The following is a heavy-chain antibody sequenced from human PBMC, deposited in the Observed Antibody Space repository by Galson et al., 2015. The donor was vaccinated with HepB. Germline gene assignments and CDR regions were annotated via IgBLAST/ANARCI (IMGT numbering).Heavy chain of an antibody. J-gene: IGHJ2*01. CDR3: ARSWDTSMATGYFDL. D-gene: IGHD5-18*01. CDR1: GFTFSTYS. V-gene: IGHV3-21*01. CDR2: ISSSSSYI. Sequence: SLRLSCAASGFTFSTYSMKWVRQAPGKGLEWVSSISSSSSYIYYADSERGRFTVSRDNGKNSLSLQMDSLRAEDTAVYYCARSWDTSMATGYFDLWGRGTLLTVSS.